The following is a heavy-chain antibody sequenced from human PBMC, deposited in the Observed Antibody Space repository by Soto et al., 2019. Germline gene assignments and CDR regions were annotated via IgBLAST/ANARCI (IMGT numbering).Heavy chain of an antibody. D-gene: IGHD3-22*01. J-gene: IGHJ4*02. CDR1: GYTFTGYY. CDR3: ARDGRHYYDSSGYYYHLDY. CDR2: ISAYNGNT. Sequence: GASVKVSCKASGYTFTGYYMHWVRQAPGQGLEWMGWISAYNGNTNYAQKLQGRVTMTTDTSTSTAYMELRSLRSDDTAVYYCARDGRHYYDSSGYYYHLDYWGQGTLVTVSS. V-gene: IGHV1-18*04.